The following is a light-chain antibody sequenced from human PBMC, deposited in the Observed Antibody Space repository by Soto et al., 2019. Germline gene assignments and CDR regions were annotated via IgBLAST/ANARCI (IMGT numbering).Light chain of an antibody. Sequence: DIQMTQSPSSLSASVGDRVTITCRASQSISNYVNWYQQKPGKAPKVLIYAASSLQSGVPSRFSGSGSGSDFTLTISSLRSEDSAIYYCQQYFEWPPMTFGQGTKVEI. J-gene: IGKJ1*01. CDR3: QQYFEWPPMT. CDR1: QSISNY. V-gene: IGKV1-39*01. CDR2: AAS.